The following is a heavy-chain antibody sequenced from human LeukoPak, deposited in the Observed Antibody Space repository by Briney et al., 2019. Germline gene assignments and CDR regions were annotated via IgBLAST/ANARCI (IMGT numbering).Heavy chain of an antibody. J-gene: IGHJ3*02. Sequence: PSETLSLTCTVSGGFISSFYWSWIRQPPGKGLEYIGYIAYSETTSYNLSLKSRVTISVDTSKNQFSLKLTSVTAADSAVYYCARDKGLPQAFDIWGEGTMVSV. CDR2: IAYSETT. CDR1: GGFISSFY. D-gene: IGHD5/OR15-5a*01. CDR3: ARDKGLPQAFDI. V-gene: IGHV4-59*01.